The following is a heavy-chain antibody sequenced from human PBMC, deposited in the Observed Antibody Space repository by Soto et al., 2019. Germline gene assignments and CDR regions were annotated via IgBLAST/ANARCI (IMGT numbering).Heavy chain of an antibody. CDR3: AKRVTTVTTGGFDY. J-gene: IGHJ4*02. CDR2: ISGSGGST. D-gene: IGHD4-17*01. Sequence: EVQLLESGGGLVQPGVSLRLSCAASGFTFSSYAMSWVRQAPGKGLEWVSAISGSGGSTYYADSVKGRFTISRDNSKNTLYLQMNSLRDEATAVYDCAKRVTTVTTGGFDYWGQGTLVTVSS. V-gene: IGHV3-23*01. CDR1: GFTFSSYA.